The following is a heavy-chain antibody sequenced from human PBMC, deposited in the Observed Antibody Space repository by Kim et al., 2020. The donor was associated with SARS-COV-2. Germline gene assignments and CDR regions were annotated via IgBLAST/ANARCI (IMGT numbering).Heavy chain of an antibody. V-gene: IGHV3-33*01. CDR1: GFTFSSYG. CDR2: IWYDGSNK. J-gene: IGHJ4*02. CDR3: ARDSGWMATLGVDY. Sequence: GGSLRLSCAASGFTFSSYGMHWVRQAPGKGLEWVAVIWYDGSNKYYADSVKGRFTISRDNSKNTLYLQMNSLRAEDTAVYYCARDSGWMATLGVDYWGQGTLVTVSS. D-gene: IGHD5-12*01.